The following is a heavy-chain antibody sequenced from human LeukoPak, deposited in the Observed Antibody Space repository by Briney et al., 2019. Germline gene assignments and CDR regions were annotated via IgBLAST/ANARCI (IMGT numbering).Heavy chain of an antibody. J-gene: IGHJ3*02. CDR2: IKSKTDGGTI. Sequence: GGSLRLSCVASGFTFSNAWMNWVRQAPGKGLEWVGRIKSKTDGGTIDYAAPVKGRFTISRDDSKNTLYLQMNSLKTEDTAVDYWTRRAVVAESSGIWGQGTIVTVSS. D-gene: IGHD2-15*01. CDR3: TRRAVVAESSGI. CDR1: GFTFSNAW. V-gene: IGHV3-15*01.